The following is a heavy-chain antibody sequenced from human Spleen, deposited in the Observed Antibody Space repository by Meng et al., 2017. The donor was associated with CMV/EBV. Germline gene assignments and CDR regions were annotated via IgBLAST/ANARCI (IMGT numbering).Heavy chain of an antibody. CDR3: ARRIMRSAFDY. Sequence: SETLSLTCTVSGGSISSSPYYWGWIRQPPGKGLEWIGQTSHSGDTYYSPSLKSRVSISVDKSKNQFSLQLNSVNAADTAVYYCARRIMRSAFDYWGQGALVTVSS. D-gene: IGHD2/OR15-2a*01. CDR1: GGSISSSPYY. J-gene: IGHJ4*02. CDR2: TSHSGDT. V-gene: IGHV4-39*07.